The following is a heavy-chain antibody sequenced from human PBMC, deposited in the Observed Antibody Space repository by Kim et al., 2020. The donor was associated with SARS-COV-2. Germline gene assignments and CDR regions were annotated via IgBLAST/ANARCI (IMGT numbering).Heavy chain of an antibody. D-gene: IGHD3-22*01. CDR1: GLSFDSSA. V-gene: IGHV3-30-3*01. CDR3: ARGNYYEMVSLGGYYTGMDV. J-gene: IGHJ6*02. Sequence: GGSLRLSCAASGLSFDSSAMNWVRQAPGKGLEWVAVISYDGRNKDYADSVKGRFTISRDNSKTTLYLQMNSLRTEDTAVYYCARGNYYEMVSLGGYYTGMDVWGQGTTVTVSS. CDR2: ISYDGRNK.